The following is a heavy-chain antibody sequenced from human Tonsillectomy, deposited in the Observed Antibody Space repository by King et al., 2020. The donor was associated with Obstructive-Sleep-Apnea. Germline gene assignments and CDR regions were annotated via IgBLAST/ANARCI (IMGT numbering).Heavy chain of an antibody. CDR1: GFTFGSYW. V-gene: IGHV3-74*01. J-gene: IGHJ4*02. CDR3: ARGISSRWWGGGYFDF. CDR2: IHSDGSST. D-gene: IGHD6-13*01. Sequence: EVQLVESGGGLVQPGGSLRLSCAASGFTFGSYWMHWVRQAPGKGLGWVSRIHSDGSSTSYADSVKGRFTISRDNAKNTLYLQMNSLRAEDTAVYYCARGISSRWWGGGYFDFWGQGTLVTVSS.